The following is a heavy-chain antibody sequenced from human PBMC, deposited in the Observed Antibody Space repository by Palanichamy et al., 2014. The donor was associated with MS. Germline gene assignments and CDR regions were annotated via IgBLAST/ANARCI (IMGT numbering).Heavy chain of an antibody. J-gene: IGHJ4*02. CDR3: AKDGGWSFDW. CDR2: IDPDGSGK. CDR1: GFTFGAHW. D-gene: IGHD3-16*01. V-gene: IGHV3-7*01. Sequence: EVELVESGGGLVQPGGSLRLSCAASGFTFGAHWMHWVRQAPGKGLEWVASIDPDGSGKYYLDSTKGRFTISRDNAENSQSLQMSSLRGEDTAVYYCAKDGGWSFDWWGQGTLVTVSS.